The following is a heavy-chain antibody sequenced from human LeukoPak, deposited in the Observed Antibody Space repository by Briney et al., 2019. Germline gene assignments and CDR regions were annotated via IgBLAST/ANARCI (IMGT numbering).Heavy chain of an antibody. CDR1: GFTFSSYA. CDR2: ISYDGSNK. CDR3: ARVLRYEGFDY. J-gene: IGHJ4*02. V-gene: IGHV3-30*14. D-gene: IGHD2-15*01. Sequence: GGSLRLSCAASGFTFSSYAMHWVRQAPGKGLEWVAVISYDGSNKYYADSVKGRFTISRDNSKNTLYLQMNSLRAEDTAVYYCARVLRYEGFDYWGQGTLVTVSS.